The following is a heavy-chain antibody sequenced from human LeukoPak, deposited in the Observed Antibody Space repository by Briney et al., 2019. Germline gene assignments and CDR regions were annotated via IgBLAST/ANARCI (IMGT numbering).Heavy chain of an antibody. D-gene: IGHD3-10*01. V-gene: IGHV3-30*18. CDR1: GFTFSSYG. CDR2: ISYDGSNK. J-gene: IGHJ4*02. CDR3: ANLPFGSGSYYTLDY. Sequence: GGSLRLSCAASGFTFSSYGMHWVRQAPGKGLEWVAVISYDGSNKYYADPVKGRFTISRDNSKNTLYLQMNSLRAEDTAVYYCANLPFGSGSYYTLDYWGQGTLVTVSS.